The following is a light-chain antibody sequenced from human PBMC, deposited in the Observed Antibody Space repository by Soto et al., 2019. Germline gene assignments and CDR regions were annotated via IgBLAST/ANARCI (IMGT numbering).Light chain of an antibody. Sequence: DIQMTQFPSSLSASVGDRVTITCRASEIISNFVNWYQQRPGKAPKLLIYGASNLQTGVPSRFSGVRSGTDFTLSISSLQPEDLGTYYCQQSYSTQYTFGQGTKLEIK. CDR3: QQSYSTQYT. CDR1: EIISNF. J-gene: IGKJ2*01. CDR2: GAS. V-gene: IGKV1-39*01.